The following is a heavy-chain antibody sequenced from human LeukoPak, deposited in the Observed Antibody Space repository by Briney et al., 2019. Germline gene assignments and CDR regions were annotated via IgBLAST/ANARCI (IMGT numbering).Heavy chain of an antibody. V-gene: IGHV1-8*01. D-gene: IGHD5-18*01. CDR2: TKPNNGNT. Sequence: ASVKVSCKASGYTFTSFDINWVRQATGQGLEWMGWTKPNNGNTGYAQRFQGRVTMTRNTSISTAYMELSSLRSEDTAVYYCARGDGYGFSFDYWGQGTLVTVSS. CDR3: ARGDGYGFSFDY. J-gene: IGHJ4*02. CDR1: GYTFTSFD.